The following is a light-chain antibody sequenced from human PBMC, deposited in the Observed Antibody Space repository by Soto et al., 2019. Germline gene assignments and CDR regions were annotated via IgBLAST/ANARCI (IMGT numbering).Light chain of an antibody. CDR2: RNN. V-gene: IGLV1-47*01. Sequence: QSVLTQPPSASGTPGQRVTISCSGSSSNIGANYVYWYQQLPGTTPKLLIYRNNQRPSGVPYRFSGSKSSTSASLAISGLRSEDEADYYCAAWDDSLSGVLFGGGTKLTVL. J-gene: IGLJ2*01. CDR3: AAWDDSLSGVL. CDR1: SSNIGANY.